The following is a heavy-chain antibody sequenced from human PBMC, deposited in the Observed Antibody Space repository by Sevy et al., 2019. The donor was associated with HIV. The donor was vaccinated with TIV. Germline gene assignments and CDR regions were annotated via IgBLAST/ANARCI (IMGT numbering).Heavy chain of an antibody. CDR3: SRGLYYYDMRGHQEPGDY. J-gene: IGHJ4*02. D-gene: IGHD3-22*01. CDR1: GITLTPYW. Sequence: GGSLRLSCAASGITLTPYWMHWVRQVPGKGLVWGSRINSDGSSTSYAESVKGRFTISRDNGKNTLYLQMKSLRVEDTAVYFCSRGLYYYDMRGHQEPGDYWGQGVLVTVSS. V-gene: IGHV3-74*01. CDR2: INSDGSST.